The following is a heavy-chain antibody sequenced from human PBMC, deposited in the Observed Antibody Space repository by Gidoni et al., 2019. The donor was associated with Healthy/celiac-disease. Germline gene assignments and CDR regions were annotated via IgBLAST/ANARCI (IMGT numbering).Heavy chain of an antibody. D-gene: IGHD2-15*01. CDR3: AREPPPQYCSGGSCYAGWVYYGMDV. Sequence: QVQLVQSGAEVKKPGASVTVSCKASGYTFTSYGISWVRQAPGQGLEWMGWISAYNGNTNYAQKLQGRVTMTTDTSTSTAYMELRSLRSDDTAVYYCAREPPPQYCSGGSCYAGWVYYGMDVWGQGTTVTVSS. J-gene: IGHJ6*02. V-gene: IGHV1-18*01. CDR2: ISAYNGNT. CDR1: GYTFTSYG.